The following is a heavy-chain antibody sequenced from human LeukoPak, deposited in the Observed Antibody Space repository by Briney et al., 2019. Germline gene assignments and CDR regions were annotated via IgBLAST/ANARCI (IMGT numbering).Heavy chain of an antibody. Sequence: PSETLSLTCTVSGGSISSYYWSWIRQPPGKGLEWIGYIYYSGSTNYNPSLKSRVTISVDTSKNQFSLKLSSVTAADTAVYYCASLETTSGMDVWGQGTTVTVSS. J-gene: IGHJ6*02. CDR3: ASLETTSGMDV. CDR2: IYYSGST. D-gene: IGHD2/OR15-2a*01. CDR1: GGSISSYY. V-gene: IGHV4-59*12.